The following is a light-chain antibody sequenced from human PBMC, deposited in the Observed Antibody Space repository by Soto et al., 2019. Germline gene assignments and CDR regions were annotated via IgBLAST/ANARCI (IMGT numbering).Light chain of an antibody. Sequence: DIQMTQSPSTVPSSGGDRVTITCLWSQSLSNLLAWHQQKPVTAPKLLIYHAVTLQIGVPSRVNGSGSRKEITLTIRSPAPANFGTYYCQQYMSYSFGQGSKVYIK. V-gene: IGKV1-5*01. CDR1: QSLSNL. CDR2: HAV. J-gene: IGKJ1*01. CDR3: QQYMSYS.